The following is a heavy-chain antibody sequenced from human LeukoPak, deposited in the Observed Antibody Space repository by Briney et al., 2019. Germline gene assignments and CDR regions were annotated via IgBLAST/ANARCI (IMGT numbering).Heavy chain of an antibody. CDR2: IYYSGST. D-gene: IGHD3-10*01. Sequence: SETLSLTCTVSGGSVSSYYWSWIQQPPGKGLEWIGYIYYSGSTNYNPSLKSRVTISVDTSKNQFSLKLSSVTAADTAVYYCARFKSAVRGVYYFDYWGQGTLVTVSS. J-gene: IGHJ4*02. V-gene: IGHV4-59*02. CDR3: ARFKSAVRGVYYFDY. CDR1: GGSVSSYY.